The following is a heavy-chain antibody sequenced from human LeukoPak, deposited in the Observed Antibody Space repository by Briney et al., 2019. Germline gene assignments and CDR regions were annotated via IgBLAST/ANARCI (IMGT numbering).Heavy chain of an antibody. Sequence: SETLSLTRTLSGGSISAYSWCLIRQPAEQGLENIGRIYTSGRTNYNPSLKSRLTMSVDTSKNQFTLKLRSVTAADTAVYYCARQTGVPYYFYIDVWGKGTTVTVSS. D-gene: IGHD3-10*01. J-gene: IGHJ6*03. CDR1: GGSISAYS. CDR3: ARQTGVPYYFYIDV. V-gene: IGHV4-4*07. CDR2: IYTSGRT.